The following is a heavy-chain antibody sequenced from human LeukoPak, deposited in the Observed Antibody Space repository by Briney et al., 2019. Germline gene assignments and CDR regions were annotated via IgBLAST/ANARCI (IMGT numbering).Heavy chain of an antibody. CDR1: GGSISSSNW. CDR3: ARQLAYCGGDCYFY. D-gene: IGHD2-21*02. CDR2: IYHSGST. V-gene: IGHV4-4*02. Sequence: SETLSLTCAVSGGSISSSNWWSWVRQPPGKELEWIGEIYHSGSTNYNPSLKSRVTISVDKSKNQFSPKLSSVTAADTAVYYCARQLAYCGGDCYFYWGQGTLVAVSS. J-gene: IGHJ4*02.